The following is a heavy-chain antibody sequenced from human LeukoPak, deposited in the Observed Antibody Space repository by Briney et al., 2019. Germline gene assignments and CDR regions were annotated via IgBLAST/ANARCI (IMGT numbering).Heavy chain of an antibody. CDR2: IYYSGST. Sequence: SETLSLTCTVSGGSISSGGYYWSWIRQHPGKGLEWIGYIYYSGSTYYNPSLKSRVTMSFDKSKNLFSLKLTSVTAADTAVYYCAGWGPYFDYWGQGTLVTVSS. D-gene: IGHD7-27*01. CDR1: GGSISSGGYY. CDR3: AGWGPYFDY. V-gene: IGHV4-31*09. J-gene: IGHJ4*01.